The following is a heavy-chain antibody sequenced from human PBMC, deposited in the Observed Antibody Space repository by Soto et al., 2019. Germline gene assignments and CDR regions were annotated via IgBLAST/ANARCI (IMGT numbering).Heavy chain of an antibody. V-gene: IGHV4-34*09. Sequence: SETLSLTCAVYGGSFSGYYWSWIRQPPGKGLEWIGDINHSGSTNYNPSLKSRVTISVDTSKNQFSLKLSSVTAADTAVYYCARGGLPPSPDYFDYWGQGTLVTDSS. CDR2: INHSGST. CDR3: ARGGLPPSPDYFDY. J-gene: IGHJ4*02. CDR1: GGSFSGYY. D-gene: IGHD4-17*01.